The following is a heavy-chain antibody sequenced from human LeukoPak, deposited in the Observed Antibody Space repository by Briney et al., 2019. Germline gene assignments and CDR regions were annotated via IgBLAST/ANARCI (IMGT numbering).Heavy chain of an antibody. CDR1: GYTLGSHG. V-gene: IGHV1-18*01. D-gene: IGHD4-17*01. Sequence: ASVKVSCKASGYTLGSHGISWVRQAPGQGLECMGWISDYNGNTKYVQKFQGRVTMTTDTSTNTAYMELRSLRSDDTAVYFCARLGYGDYYLGYWGQGTLVTVSS. CDR2: ISDYNGNT. CDR3: ARLGYGDYYLGY. J-gene: IGHJ4*02.